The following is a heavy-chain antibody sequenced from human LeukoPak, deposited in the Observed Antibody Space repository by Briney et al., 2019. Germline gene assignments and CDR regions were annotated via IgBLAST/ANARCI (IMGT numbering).Heavy chain of an antibody. CDR3: ATDFEQDSWSGHSD. D-gene: IGHD3-3*01. CDR2: IYASGAST. CDR1: GFTFRSYA. Sequence: PGGSLRLSCAASGFTFRSYAMSWVRQAPGQGLEWVSIIYASGASTNYADSVRGRFSTFRDNSNNMVYPQMNSLRAEDTAVYYCATDFEQDSWSGHSDWGQGALVTVSS. J-gene: IGHJ4*02. V-gene: IGHV3-23*01.